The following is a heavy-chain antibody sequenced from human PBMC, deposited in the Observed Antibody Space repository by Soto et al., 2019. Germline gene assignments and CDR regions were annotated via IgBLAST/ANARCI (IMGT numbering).Heavy chain of an antibody. J-gene: IGHJ4*02. Sequence: QVQLQESGPGLVKPSETLSLTCTVSGGSISSYYWSWIRQPPGKGLEWIGYIYYSGSTNYNPSLKSRLALSVDTPKKHISLKPSSVTGADTAVYYCAMRPTAQDSFDYWGQGTPITVSS. CDR3: AMRPTAQDSFDY. CDR2: IYYSGST. CDR1: GGSISSYY. V-gene: IGHV4-59*01. D-gene: IGHD2-15*01.